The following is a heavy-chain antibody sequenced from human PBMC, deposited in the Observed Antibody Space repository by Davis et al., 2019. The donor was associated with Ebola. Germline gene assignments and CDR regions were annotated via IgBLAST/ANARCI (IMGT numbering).Heavy chain of an antibody. Sequence: GESLKISCAASGFTFDDYSMSWVRQAPGKGLEWVSGINWNGGSTGYADSVKGRFTISRDNAKNSLYLQMNSLRAEDTALYYCARDRSRDYGVSPRPRYMDVWGKGTTVTVSS. V-gene: IGHV3-20*04. CDR3: ARDRSRDYGVSPRPRYMDV. CDR2: INWNGGST. D-gene: IGHD4-17*01. J-gene: IGHJ6*03. CDR1: GFTFDDYS.